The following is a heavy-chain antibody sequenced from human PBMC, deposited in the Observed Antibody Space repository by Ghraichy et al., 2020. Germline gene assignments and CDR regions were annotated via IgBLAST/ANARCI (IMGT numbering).Heavy chain of an antibody. J-gene: IGHJ6*02. CDR1: GFTVSSNY. Sequence: GGSLRLSCAASGFTVSSNYMSWVRQAPGKGLEWVSVIYSGGSTYYADSVKGRFTISRDNSKNTLYLQMNSLRAEDTAVYYCARDVAEQRYYSGGSCANSYYYYGMDVWGQGTTVTVSS. D-gene: IGHD2-15*01. CDR2: IYSGGST. V-gene: IGHV3-53*01. CDR3: ARDVAEQRYYSGGSCANSYYYYGMDV.